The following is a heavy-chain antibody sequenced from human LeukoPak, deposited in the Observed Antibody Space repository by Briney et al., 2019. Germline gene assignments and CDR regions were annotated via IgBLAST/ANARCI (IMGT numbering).Heavy chain of an antibody. D-gene: IGHD6-19*01. CDR2: IYYSGST. Sequence: ASDTLTLTCVVSGYSIRSSNWWGWIRPPPGKGLEWIGYIYYSGSTYYNPSLKSRVTMSVDTHKNQFSLKLSSVTAVDTAVYYCARNSGGYSSGWYPDYWGQGTLVTVSS. CDR1: GYSIRSSNW. CDR3: ARNSGGYSSGWYPDY. V-gene: IGHV4-28*01. J-gene: IGHJ4*02.